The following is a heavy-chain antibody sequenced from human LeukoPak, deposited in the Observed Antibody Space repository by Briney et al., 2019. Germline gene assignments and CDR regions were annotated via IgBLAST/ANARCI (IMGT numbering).Heavy chain of an antibody. D-gene: IGHD3-22*01. V-gene: IGHV3-53*01. CDR1: GFTFSSNY. CDR3: AREGSSGYYSNP. J-gene: IGHJ5*02. Sequence: PGGSLRLSCAASGFTFSSNYMSWVRQAPGKGLEWGSVIYSGGSTYYSDSVKGRFTISRDNSKNTLYLQMNSLRAEDTAVYYCAREGSSGYYSNPWGQGTLVTVSS. CDR2: IYSGGST.